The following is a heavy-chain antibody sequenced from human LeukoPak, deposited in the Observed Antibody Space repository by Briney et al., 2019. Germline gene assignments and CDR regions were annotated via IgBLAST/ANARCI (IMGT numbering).Heavy chain of an antibody. CDR3: ARAFGDLAANDY. Sequence: GASVKVSCKASGYTFTGYDINWVRQATGQGLEWMGWMNPNRDNTGYAQKFQGRVTMTRNTSISTAYMELSSLKSEDTAVYYCARAFGDLAANDYWGRGTLVTVSS. V-gene: IGHV1-8*01. CDR2: MNPNRDNT. D-gene: IGHD4-17*01. J-gene: IGHJ4*02. CDR1: GYTFTGYD.